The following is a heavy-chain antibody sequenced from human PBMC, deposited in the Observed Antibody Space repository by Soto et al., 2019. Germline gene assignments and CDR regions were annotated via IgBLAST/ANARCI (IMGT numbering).Heavy chain of an antibody. D-gene: IGHD6-13*01. CDR1: GFTFSSYA. CDR2: ISYDGSNK. CDR3: AREYSSPGDGMDV. Sequence: GGSLRLSCAASGFTFSSYAMHWVRQAPGKGLEWVAVISYDGSNKYYADSVKGRFTISRDNSKNTLYLQMNSLRAEDTAVYYCAREYSSPGDGMDVWGQGTTVTVSS. V-gene: IGHV3-30-3*01. J-gene: IGHJ6*02.